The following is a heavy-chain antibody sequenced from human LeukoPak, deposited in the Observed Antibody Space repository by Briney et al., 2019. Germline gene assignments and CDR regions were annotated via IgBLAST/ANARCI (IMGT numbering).Heavy chain of an antibody. V-gene: IGHV4-59*08. CDR3: ARHSDYYDSSGYSAPWGAFDI. J-gene: IGHJ3*02. CDR2: IYYSGST. CDR1: GGSISSYY. Sequence: SETLSLTCTVSGGSISSYYWSWIRQPPGKGLEWIGYIYYSGSTNYNPSLKSRVTISVDTSKNQFSLKLSSVTAADTAVYYCARHSDYYDSSGYSAPWGAFDIWGQGTMVTVSS. D-gene: IGHD3-22*01.